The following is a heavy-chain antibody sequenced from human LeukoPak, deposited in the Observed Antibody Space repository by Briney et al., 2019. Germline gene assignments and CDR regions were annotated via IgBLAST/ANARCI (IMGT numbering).Heavy chain of an antibody. CDR1: GFTFSSYS. CDR3: ARDDIVLMVYALDY. CDR2: ISSSSSTI. V-gene: IGHV3-48*01. J-gene: IGHJ4*02. Sequence: GGSLRLSCAASGFTFSSYSMNWVRQAPGKGREWLSYISSSSSTIYYADSVKGRFTISRDNAKNSLYLQMNSLRAEDTAVYYCARDDIVLMVYALDYWGREPWSPSPQ. D-gene: IGHD2-8*01.